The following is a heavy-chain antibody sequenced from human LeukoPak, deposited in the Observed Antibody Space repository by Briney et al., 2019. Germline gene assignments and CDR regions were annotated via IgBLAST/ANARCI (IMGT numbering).Heavy chain of an antibody. CDR2: ISGYDGST. CDR1: GFTFDDYA. J-gene: IGHJ4*02. Sequence: PGGSLRLPCAASGFTFDDYAMHWVRQAPGKGPEWVSFISGYDGSTYYADSVKGRFTISRDHSKNSLYLQMNSLRSEDSALYYCVKAKSSGYDPPHFDYWGQGTLVTVSS. V-gene: IGHV3-43*02. CDR3: VKAKSSGYDPPHFDY. D-gene: IGHD5-12*01.